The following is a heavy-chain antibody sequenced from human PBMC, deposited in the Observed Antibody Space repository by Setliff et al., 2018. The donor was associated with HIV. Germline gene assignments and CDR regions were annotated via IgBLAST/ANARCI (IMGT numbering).Heavy chain of an antibody. J-gene: IGHJ6*03. V-gene: IGHV3-21*04. CDR2: ISSSGSYI. CDR3: ARDNHYYYYMDV. Sequence: GGSLRLSCAASGFTFFDYALNWVRQAPGKGLEWVSSISSSGSYIYYADSVKGRFTISRDHATSALYLQMNSLGAEDTAVYSCARDNHYYYYMDVWGKGTTVTVSS. CDR1: GFTFFDYA.